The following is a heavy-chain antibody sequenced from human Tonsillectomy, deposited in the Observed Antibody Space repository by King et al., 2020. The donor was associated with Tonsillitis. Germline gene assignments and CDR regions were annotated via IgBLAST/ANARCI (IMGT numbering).Heavy chain of an antibody. V-gene: IGHV3-30*18. CDR1: GFTFSSYG. J-gene: IGHJ4*02. Sequence: VQLVESGGGVVQPGRSLRLSCAASGFTFSSYGMHWVRQAPGKGLEWVAVIAYDVINKKYADSVKGRLTISRDNSKNTLYLQMNSLRVEDTAVYYCAKEEVGFDYWGQGTLVTVSS. CDR2: IAYDVINK. CDR3: AKEEVGFDY.